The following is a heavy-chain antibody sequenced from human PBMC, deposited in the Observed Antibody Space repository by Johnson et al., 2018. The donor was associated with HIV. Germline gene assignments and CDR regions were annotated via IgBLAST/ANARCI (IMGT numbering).Heavy chain of an antibody. J-gene: IGHJ3*02. CDR2: ISSSGSTI. CDR1: GFIFSDYY. V-gene: IGHV3-11*01. Sequence: QVYLVESGGGLVQPGGSLRLSCAASGFIFSDYYMTWIRQAPGKGLESISYISSSGSTIYHAESVKGRFTISRDNAKNSLYLQMNSLRAEDTALNYCARDRTGGSYPRAFDIWGQGTMVTVSS. CDR3: ARDRTGGSYPRAFDI. D-gene: IGHD1-26*01.